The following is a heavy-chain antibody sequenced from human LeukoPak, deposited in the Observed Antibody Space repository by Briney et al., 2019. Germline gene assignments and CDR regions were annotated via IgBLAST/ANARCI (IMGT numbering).Heavy chain of an antibody. CDR3: ARLSQQLVLRDPALDWFDP. Sequence: ASVKVSCKASGYTFTGYYMHWVRQAPGQGLEWMGWINPNSGGTNYAQKFQGRVTMTRDTSISTAYMELSRLRSDDTAVYYCARLSQQLVLRDPALDWFDPWGQGTLVTVSS. J-gene: IGHJ5*02. V-gene: IGHV1-2*02. CDR2: INPNSGGT. CDR1: GYTFTGYY. D-gene: IGHD6-13*01.